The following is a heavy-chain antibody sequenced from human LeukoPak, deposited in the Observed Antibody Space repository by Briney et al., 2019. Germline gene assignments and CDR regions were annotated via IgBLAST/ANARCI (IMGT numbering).Heavy chain of an antibody. CDR1: GFTFSSYA. CDR3: ARDLDSSSWYNRGGWFDP. D-gene: IGHD6-13*01. Sequence: GGSLRLSCAASGFTFSSYAMHSVRQARGKGLEWVAVISYDGSNKYYADSVKGRFTISRDNSKNTLYLQMNSLRAEDTAVYYCARDLDSSSWYNRGGWFDPWGQGTLVTVSS. V-gene: IGHV3-30-3*01. CDR2: ISYDGSNK. J-gene: IGHJ5*02.